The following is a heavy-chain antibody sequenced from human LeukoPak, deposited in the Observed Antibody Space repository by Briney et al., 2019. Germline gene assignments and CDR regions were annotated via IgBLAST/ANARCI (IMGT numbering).Heavy chain of an antibody. V-gene: IGHV3-23*01. D-gene: IGHD3-22*01. Sequence: GGSLRLSCAASGFTFSSYAMNWVRQAPGKGLEWVSGISASGGSTYYADFVKGRFTISRDNSKNTLCLQMSSLRAEDTAVYYCAKATGDSIPKGSSYFDDWGQGTLVTVSS. J-gene: IGHJ4*02. CDR3: AKATGDSIPKGSSYFDD. CDR2: ISASGGST. CDR1: GFTFSSYA.